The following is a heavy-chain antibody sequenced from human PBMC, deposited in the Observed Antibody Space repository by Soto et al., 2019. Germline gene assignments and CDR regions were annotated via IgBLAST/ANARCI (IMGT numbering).Heavy chain of an antibody. CDR3: EKWFKYPSPLHGMDV. Sequence: PGGSLRLSCAASGFTFSSYGMHWVRQAPGKGLEWVAVISYDGNNKYYGDSVKGRFTISRDNSKNTLYLQMNSLRAEDTAVYYCEKWFKYPSPLHGMDVWGQGTTVTVSS. D-gene: IGHD3-10*01. CDR2: ISYDGNNK. CDR1: GFTFSSYG. V-gene: IGHV3-30*18. J-gene: IGHJ6*02.